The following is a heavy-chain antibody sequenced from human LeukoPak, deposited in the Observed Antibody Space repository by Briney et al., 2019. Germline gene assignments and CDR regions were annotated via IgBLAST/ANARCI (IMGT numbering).Heavy chain of an antibody. V-gene: IGHV4-39*01. CDR1: GGSISSSSYN. D-gene: IGHD6-19*01. Sequence: SETLSLTCTVSGGSISSSSYNWVWIPQSPGKGLVWFGSISYRGSTYYNPSLKSRVTISVDTSKNPFSLKLSSVTAADTAVYYCAGPSRQWPYNYWGQGTLVTVSS. CDR3: AGPSRQWPYNY. J-gene: IGHJ4*02. CDR2: ISYRGST.